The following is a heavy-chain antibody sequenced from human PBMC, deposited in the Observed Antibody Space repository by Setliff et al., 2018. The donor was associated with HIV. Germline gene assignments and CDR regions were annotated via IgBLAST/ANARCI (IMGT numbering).Heavy chain of an antibody. V-gene: IGHV1-18*01. CDR2: ISTYSDET. J-gene: IGHJ5*02. D-gene: IGHD3-3*02. CDR1: GYTFTTYG. Sequence: GASVKVSCKPSGYTFTTYGLSWVRQAPGQGLEWMGWISTYSDETSSSQNLQGRLTMTTDTSTGTAYMELRSLRSDDTAVYYCARGTAPRPASVVEFLEWLFPNWFDPWGQGTLVTVSS. CDR3: ARGTAPRPASVVEFLEWLFPNWFDP.